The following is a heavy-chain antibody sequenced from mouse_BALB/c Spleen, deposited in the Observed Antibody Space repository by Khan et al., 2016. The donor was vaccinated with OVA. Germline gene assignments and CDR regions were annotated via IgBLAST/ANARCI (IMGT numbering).Heavy chain of an antibody. CDR1: GYSITSGYG. J-gene: IGHJ2*01. CDR2: ISYSGST. V-gene: IGHV3-2*02. D-gene: IGHD1-2*01. Sequence: EVQLQESGPGLVKPSQSLSLTCTVTGYSITSGYGWNWIRQFPGNTLEWMGYISYSGSTNYNPSLKSRISITRDTSRNQFFLRLNSVTTEDAATDYGGRTARIKDWGQGTTLTVSS. CDR3: GRTARIKD.